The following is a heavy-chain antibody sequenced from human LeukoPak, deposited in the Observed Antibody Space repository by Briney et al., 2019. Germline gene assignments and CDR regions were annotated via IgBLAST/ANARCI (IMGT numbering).Heavy chain of an antibody. D-gene: IGHD2-2*01. CDR3: ARGYCSSTSCYARYYYGMDV. J-gene: IGHJ6*02. CDR2: IYYSGST. V-gene: IGHV4-59*01. CDR1: GGSISSYY. Sequence: SETLSLTCTVSGGSISSYYWSWIRQPPGNGLEWIGYIYYSGSTNYNPSLKSRVTISVDTSKNQFSLKLSSVTAADTAVYYCARGYCSSTSCYARYYYGMDVWGQGTTVTVSS.